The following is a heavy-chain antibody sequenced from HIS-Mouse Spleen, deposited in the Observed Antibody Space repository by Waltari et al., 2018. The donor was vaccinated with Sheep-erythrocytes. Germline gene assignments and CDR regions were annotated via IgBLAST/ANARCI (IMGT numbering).Heavy chain of an antibody. J-gene: IGHJ4*02. CDR1: GYTFTSYD. CDR3: ARGHYSGYDFDY. V-gene: IGHV1-8*01. CDR2: MNPNSGNT. D-gene: IGHD5-12*01. Sequence: QVQLVQSGAEVKKPGASVKVSCKASGYTFTSYDLHCVRQATGQGLEWMGWMNPNSGNTGYAQKFQGRVTMTRNTSISTAYMELSSLRSEDTAVYYCARGHYSGYDFDYWGQGTLVTVSS.